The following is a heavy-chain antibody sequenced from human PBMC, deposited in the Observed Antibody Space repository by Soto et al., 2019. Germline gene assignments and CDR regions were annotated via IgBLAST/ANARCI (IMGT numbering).Heavy chain of an antibody. D-gene: IGHD3-16*02. CDR1: GFTFSSYW. CDR3: ATAGSYRLDA. J-gene: IGHJ1*01. Sequence: LVESGGGLVQPGGSLRLSCAASGFTFSSYWMHWVRQAPGKGLEWVSRINPNGNTINYADSVKGQFTISRDNARNSLYLQINSLRGEDTAVYYCATAGSYRLDAWGQGSLVTVSS. CDR2: INPNGNTI. V-gene: IGHV3-74*01.